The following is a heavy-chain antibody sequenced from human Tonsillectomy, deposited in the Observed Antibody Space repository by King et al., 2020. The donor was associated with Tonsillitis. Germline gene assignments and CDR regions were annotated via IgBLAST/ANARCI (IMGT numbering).Heavy chain of an antibody. CDR2: ISYDGKNI. D-gene: IGHD1-14*01. CDR1: GFTFTNYA. Sequence: VQLVESGGGVVQPGRSLKLSCAASGFTFTNYALHWVRQAPGQGLEWVAFISYDGKNIHYADSVKGRFTISRDNSETTLYLQMDNLRVEDTAVYYCVRDVSSIRSPPEVYPRGAYWFGPWRQGSLVTVSS. V-gene: IGHV3-30*04. CDR3: VRDVSSIRSPPEVYPRGAYWFGP. J-gene: IGHJ5*02.